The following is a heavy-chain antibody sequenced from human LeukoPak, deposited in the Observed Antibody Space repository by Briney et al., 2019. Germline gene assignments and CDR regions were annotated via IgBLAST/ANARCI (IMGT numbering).Heavy chain of an antibody. Sequence: PGWSLRLSCATSGFTFSTYGMHWVRQAPGKGLEWVAFIWYDGSNKYYADSVKGRFTISRDNAKNTLYLQMNSLRSEDTAVSYCAKAGDKYCSGGSCYSWFDPWGQGTLVTVSS. CDR3: AKAGDKYCSGGSCYSWFDP. CDR2: IWYDGSNK. D-gene: IGHD2-15*01. V-gene: IGHV3-30*02. CDR1: GFTFSTYG. J-gene: IGHJ5*02.